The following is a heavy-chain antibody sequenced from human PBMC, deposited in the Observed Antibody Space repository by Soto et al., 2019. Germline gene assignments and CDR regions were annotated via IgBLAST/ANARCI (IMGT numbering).Heavy chain of an antibody. CDR1: GFTVSGSA. J-gene: IGHJ3*02. CDR2: IRSKTNSYAT. CDR3: TSHWGELSFTRAFAI. V-gene: IGHV3-73*01. D-gene: IGHD3-16*02. Sequence: EVQLVESGGGLVQPGGSLKLSCAASGFTVSGSAVHWVRQASGKGLEWVGRIRSKTNSYATAYAASVKGRFTISRDDSKNTAYMQMNSLKTEDPAVYYCTSHWGELSFTRAFAIWGQGTMVTVSS.